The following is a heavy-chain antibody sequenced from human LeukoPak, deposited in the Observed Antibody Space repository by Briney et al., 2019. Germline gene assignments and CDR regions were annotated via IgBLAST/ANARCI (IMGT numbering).Heavy chain of an antibody. CDR3: AREQQLVKVYYYGMDV. Sequence: GGSLRLSCAASGFTFSDYYMSWIRQAPGKGPEWVSYISSSGSTIYYADSVKGRFTISRDNAKNSLYLQMSSLRAEDTAVYYCAREQQLVKVYYYGMDVWGQGTTVTVSS. D-gene: IGHD6-13*01. V-gene: IGHV3-11*01. CDR2: ISSSGSTI. J-gene: IGHJ6*02. CDR1: GFTFSDYY.